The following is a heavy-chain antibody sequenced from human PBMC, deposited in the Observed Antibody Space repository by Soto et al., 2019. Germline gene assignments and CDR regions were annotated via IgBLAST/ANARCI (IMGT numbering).Heavy chain of an antibody. CDR1: GYSFTIYW. Sequence: PGESLKISCKGSGYSFTIYWISWVRQMPGKGLEWMGRIDPSDSYTNYSPSFQGHVTISADKSISTAYLQWSSLKASDTAMYYCASRYSSSNYYGMDVWGQGTTVTVSS. D-gene: IGHD6-6*01. CDR3: ASRYSSSNYYGMDV. J-gene: IGHJ6*02. CDR2: IDPSDSYT. V-gene: IGHV5-10-1*01.